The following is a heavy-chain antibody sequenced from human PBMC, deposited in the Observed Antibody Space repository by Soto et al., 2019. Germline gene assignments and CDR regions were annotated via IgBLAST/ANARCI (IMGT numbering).Heavy chain of an antibody. Sequence: GGSLRLSCAASGFTFSSYAMSWVRQAPGKGLEWVSAISGSGGSTDYADSVKGRFTISRDNSKNTLYLQMNSLRAEDTAVYYCAKENGYSSTWFEFDYWGQGTLVNVSS. CDR3: AKENGYSSTWFEFDY. V-gene: IGHV3-23*01. D-gene: IGHD6-13*01. CDR1: GFTFSSYA. J-gene: IGHJ4*02. CDR2: ISGSGGST.